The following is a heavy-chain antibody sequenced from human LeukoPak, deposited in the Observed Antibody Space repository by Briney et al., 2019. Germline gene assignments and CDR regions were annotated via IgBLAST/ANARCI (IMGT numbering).Heavy chain of an antibody. CDR3: AKVPGYCSGGICYVDY. Sequence: PGGSLRLSCAASGFTFSSYAMSWVRQAPGKGLECVSAISDSGGSTYYADSVKGRFTISRDNSKNTLYLQMNSLRAEDTAVYYCAKVPGYCSGGICYVDYWGQGTLVTVSS. V-gene: IGHV3-23*01. D-gene: IGHD2-15*01. CDR1: GFTFSSYA. CDR2: ISDSGGST. J-gene: IGHJ4*02.